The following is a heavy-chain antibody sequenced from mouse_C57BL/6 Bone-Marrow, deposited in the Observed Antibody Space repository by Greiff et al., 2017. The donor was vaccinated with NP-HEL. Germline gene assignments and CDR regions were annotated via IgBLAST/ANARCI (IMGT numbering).Heavy chain of an antibody. J-gene: IGHJ4*01. Sequence: VQVVESGPGLVQPSQSLSITCTVSGFSLTSYGVHWVRQSPGKGLEWLGVIWRGGSTDYNAAFMSRLSITKDNSKSQVFFKMNSLQADDTAIYYCAPSTMVTTGGMDYWGQGTSVTVSS. V-gene: IGHV2-5*01. D-gene: IGHD2-2*01. CDR3: APSTMVTTGGMDY. CDR2: IWRGGST. CDR1: GFSLTSYG.